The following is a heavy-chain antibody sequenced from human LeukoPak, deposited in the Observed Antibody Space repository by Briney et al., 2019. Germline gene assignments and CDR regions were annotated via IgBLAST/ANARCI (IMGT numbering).Heavy chain of an antibody. J-gene: IGHJ4*02. CDR2: IHSDGSST. CDR3: TRSGWPYYFDY. D-gene: IGHD3-22*01. CDR1: GFTFSSYW. Sequence: GGSLRLSCAASGFTFSSYWMHWVRQAPGKGLVWVSRIHSDGSSTSYADSVRGRFTISRDDAKSTLYLQMNSLRAEDTAVYYCTRSGWPYYFDYWGQGTLVTVSS. V-gene: IGHV3-74*01.